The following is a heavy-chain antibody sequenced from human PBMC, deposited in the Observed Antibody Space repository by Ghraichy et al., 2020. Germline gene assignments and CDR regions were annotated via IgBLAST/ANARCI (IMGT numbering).Heavy chain of an antibody. CDR1: GFTFSSYA. J-gene: IGHJ5*02. Sequence: LSLTCAASGFTFSSYAMSWVRQAPGKGLEWVSAISGSGGSTYYADSVKGRFTISRDNSKNTLYLQMNSLRAEDTAVYYCAKASGPIAAATSAWGQGTLVTVSS. CDR2: ISGSGGST. D-gene: IGHD6-13*01. CDR3: AKASGPIAAATSA. V-gene: IGHV3-23*01.